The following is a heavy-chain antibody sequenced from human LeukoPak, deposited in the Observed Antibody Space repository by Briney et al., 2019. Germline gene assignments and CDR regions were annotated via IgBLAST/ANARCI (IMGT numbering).Heavy chain of an antibody. CDR2: INHSGST. CDR3: ARARGNTAISAFDI. J-gene: IGHJ3*02. D-gene: IGHD5-18*01. Sequence: GSLRLSCAASGFTFSSYAMSWVRQPPGKGLEWIGEINHSGSTNYNPSLKSRVTISVDTSKNQFSLKLSSVSAADTAVYYCARARGNTAISAFDIWGQGTMVTVSS. V-gene: IGHV4-34*01. CDR1: GFTFSSYA.